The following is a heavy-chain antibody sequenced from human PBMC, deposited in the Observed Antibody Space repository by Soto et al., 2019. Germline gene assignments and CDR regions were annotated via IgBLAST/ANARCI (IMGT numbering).Heavy chain of an antibody. J-gene: IGHJ1*01. D-gene: IGHD2-15*01. Sequence: SETLSLTCTVSGGSISSYYWSWIRQPPGKGLEWIGYNYYSGSTNYNPSLKSRVTISVDTSKNQFSLKLSSVTAADTAVKNSTRTNCSGGSCKQEYFQHWGQGTLVTGSS. CDR2: NYYSGST. V-gene: IGHV4-59*01. CDR3: TRTNCSGGSCKQEYFQH. CDR1: GGSISSYY.